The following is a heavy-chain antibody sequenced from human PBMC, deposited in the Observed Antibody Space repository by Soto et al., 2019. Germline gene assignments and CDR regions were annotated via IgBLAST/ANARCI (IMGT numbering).Heavy chain of an antibody. CDR2: FDPEHADT. D-gene: IGHD5-18*01. CDR1: RYTRTELY. Sequence: QVQLVQSGAEVKKPGASVKVSCKLSRYTRTELYMHWVRQVPGKGLEWMGGFDPEHADTIYAPKFQDRVTMTEDTETHTAYMELSSLRSEDTAMYYCATGDTTMALYYFDFWGQGTLVTVSS. V-gene: IGHV1-24*01. CDR3: ATGDTTMALYYFDF. J-gene: IGHJ4*02.